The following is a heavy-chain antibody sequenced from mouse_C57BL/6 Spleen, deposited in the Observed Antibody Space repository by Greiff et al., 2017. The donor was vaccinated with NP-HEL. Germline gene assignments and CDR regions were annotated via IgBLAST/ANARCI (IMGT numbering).Heavy chain of an antibody. J-gene: IGHJ2*01. D-gene: IGHD1-2*01. Sequence: VQLQQSGPELVKPGASVKISCKASGYAFSSSWMNWVKQRPGKGLEWIGRIYPGDGDTNYNGKFKGKATLTADKSSSTAYMQLSSLTSEDSAVYFCERETADYWGQGTTLTVSS. CDR1: GYAFSSSW. V-gene: IGHV1-82*01. CDR3: ERETADY. CDR2: IYPGDGDT.